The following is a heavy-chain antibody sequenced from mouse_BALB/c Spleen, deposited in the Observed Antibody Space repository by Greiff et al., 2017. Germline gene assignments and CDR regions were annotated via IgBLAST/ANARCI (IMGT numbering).Heavy chain of an antibody. J-gene: IGHJ2*01. D-gene: IGHD2-10*01. Sequence: EVQLVESGGGLVKPGGSLKLSCAASGFTFSDYYMYWVRQTPEKRLEWVATISDGGSYTYYPDSVKGRFTISRDNAKNNLYLQMSSLKSEDTAMYYCAREAYYGNYGYFDYWGQGTTLTVSS. CDR1: GFTFSDYY. V-gene: IGHV5-4*02. CDR3: AREAYYGNYGYFDY. CDR2: ISDGGSYT.